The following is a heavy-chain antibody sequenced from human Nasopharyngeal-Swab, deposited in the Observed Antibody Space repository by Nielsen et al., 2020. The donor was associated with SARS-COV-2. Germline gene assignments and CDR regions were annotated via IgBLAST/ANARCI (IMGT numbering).Heavy chain of an antibody. CDR2: ISSSGSTI. Sequence: WIRQPPGKGLEWVSYISSSGSTIYYADSVKGRFTISRDNAKNSLYLQINSLRAEDTAVYYCAKGRGIVVVPAAGDGMDVWGQGTTVTVSS. CDR3: AKGRGIVVVPAAGDGMDV. J-gene: IGHJ6*02. D-gene: IGHD2-2*01. V-gene: IGHV3-11*04.